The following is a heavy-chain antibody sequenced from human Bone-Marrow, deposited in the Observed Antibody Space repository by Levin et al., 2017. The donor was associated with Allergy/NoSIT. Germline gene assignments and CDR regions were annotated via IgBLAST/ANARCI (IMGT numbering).Heavy chain of an antibody. V-gene: IGHV6-1*01. CDR2: TYYRSKWYN. CDR3: ARDSSSTFYDYFDY. D-gene: IGHD6-13*01. Sequence: SQTLSLTCAISGERVSSTRASWNWIRKSPSRGLEWLGRTYYRSKWYNDYAVSVKSRISINPDISKNQFSLHLNSVTPEDTAVYYCARDSSSTFYDYFDYWGRGTLVTVSS. J-gene: IGHJ4*02. CDR1: GERVSSTRAS.